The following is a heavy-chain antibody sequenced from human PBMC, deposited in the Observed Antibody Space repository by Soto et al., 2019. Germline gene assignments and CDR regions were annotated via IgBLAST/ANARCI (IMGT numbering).Heavy chain of an antibody. Sequence: LSLTCTVSGGSISSSSYYWGWIRQPPGKGLEWIGSIYYSGSTYYNPSLKSRVTISVDTSKNQFSLKLSSVTAADTAVYYCARYTVTTLYNWFDPWGQGTLVTVSS. CDR3: ARYTVTTLYNWFDP. J-gene: IGHJ5*02. CDR2: IYYSGST. CDR1: GGSISSSSYY. D-gene: IGHD4-17*01. V-gene: IGHV4-39*07.